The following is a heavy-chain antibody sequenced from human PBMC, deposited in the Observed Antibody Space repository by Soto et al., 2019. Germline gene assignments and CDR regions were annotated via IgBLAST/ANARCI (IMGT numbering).Heavy chain of an antibody. V-gene: IGHV5-51*01. D-gene: IGHD6-13*01. J-gene: IGHJ6*02. Sequence: GEPLKISSKGSGYSFTSYWIGCVRQMPGKGLEWMGIVYPGDSDTRYSPSFQGQVTISADKSISTAYLQWSSLKASDTAIYYCARYSSSWLLGMDVWGQGTTVTVSS. CDR2: VYPGDSDT. CDR1: GYSFTSYW. CDR3: ARYSSSWLLGMDV.